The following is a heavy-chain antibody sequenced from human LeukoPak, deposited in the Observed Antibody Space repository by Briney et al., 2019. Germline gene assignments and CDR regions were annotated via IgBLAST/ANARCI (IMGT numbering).Heavy chain of an antibody. Sequence: PGGSLRLSCAASGFSFSSYAMHWVRQAPGKGLEWVAVMSYDGSNKYYADSVKGRFTISRDNSKNTLYLQMSSLKTEDTAVYYCTKDPPFTGGVYSAYWGQGTLVTVSS. CDR2: MSYDGSNK. V-gene: IGHV3-30-3*01. CDR3: TKDPPFTGGVYSAY. CDR1: GFSFSSYA. D-gene: IGHD7-27*01. J-gene: IGHJ4*02.